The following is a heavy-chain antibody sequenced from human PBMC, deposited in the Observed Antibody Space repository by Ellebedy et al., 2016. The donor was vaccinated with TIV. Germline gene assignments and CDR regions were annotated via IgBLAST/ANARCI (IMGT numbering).Heavy chain of an antibody. CDR2: IYSGGST. D-gene: IGHD1-26*01. CDR1: GFTVSSNY. J-gene: IGHJ4*02. CDR3: ARGGSYYVH. V-gene: IGHV3-66*01. Sequence: GESLKISCAASGFTVSSNYMTWVRRAPGKGLEWVSVIYSGGSTYYADSVKGRFTISRDNSKNTPYLQMNSLRAEDTAVYYCARGGSYYVHWGQGTLVTVSS.